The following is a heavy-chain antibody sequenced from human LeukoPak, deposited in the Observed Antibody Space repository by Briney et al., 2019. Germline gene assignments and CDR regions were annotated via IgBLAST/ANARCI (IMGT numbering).Heavy chain of an antibody. Sequence: ASVKVSCKASGYTFTSYGISWVRQASGQGLEWMGWISAYNGNTNYAQKLQGRVTMTTDTSTSTAYMELRSLRSDDTAVYYCARTAPELRYFDWIMGGAFDIWGQGTMVTVSS. D-gene: IGHD3-9*01. CDR3: ARTAPELRYFDWIMGGAFDI. V-gene: IGHV1-18*01. CDR2: ISAYNGNT. J-gene: IGHJ3*02. CDR1: GYTFTSYG.